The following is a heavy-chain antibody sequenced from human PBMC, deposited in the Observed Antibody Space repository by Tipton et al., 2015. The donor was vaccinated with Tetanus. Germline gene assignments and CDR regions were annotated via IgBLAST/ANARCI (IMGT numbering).Heavy chain of an antibody. J-gene: IGHJ6*02. V-gene: IGHV3-23*01. Sequence: SLRLSCTASGFTFSNYAMNWVRQAPGRGLEWVSAISDSGDSTYYADSVKGRFTISRDNSKNTLYLQMNSLRAEDTAVYYCAKHLVWDDYGMDVWGQGTTVTVSS. CDR3: AKHLVWDDYGMDV. D-gene: IGHD3-16*01. CDR2: ISDSGDST. CDR1: GFTFSNYA.